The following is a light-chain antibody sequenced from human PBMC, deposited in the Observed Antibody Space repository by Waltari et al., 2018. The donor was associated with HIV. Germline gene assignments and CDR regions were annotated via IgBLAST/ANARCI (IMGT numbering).Light chain of an antibody. CDR1: TGSLTTGNS. V-gene: IGLV7-46*01. J-gene: IGLJ2*01. CDR3: LLSYGGPRV. CDR2: GTS. Sequence: AVVTLKPSLTVSQGGTVTLTCGPSTGSLTTGNSPYWFPQRPGQAPRTLIHGTSNKHSWTPARFSGSLLGGKAALTLSGEQPEDEAEYYCLLSYGGPRVFGGGTKLTVL.